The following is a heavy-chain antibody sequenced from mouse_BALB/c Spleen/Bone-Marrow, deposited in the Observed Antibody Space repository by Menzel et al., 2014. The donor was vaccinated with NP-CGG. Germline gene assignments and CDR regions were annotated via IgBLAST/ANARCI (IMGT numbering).Heavy chain of an antibody. CDR2: INNGGST. Sequence: DVKLVESGGGLVKPGGSLKLSCAASGFTFSSYAMSWVRQTPEKRLEWVASINNGGSTYYPDSVKGGFTISRDNARNILFLQMSSLRSEDTAMYYCARERDYDWFAYWGQGTLVTVSA. D-gene: IGHD2-4*01. V-gene: IGHV5-6-5*01. J-gene: IGHJ3*01. CDR1: GFTFSSYA. CDR3: ARERDYDWFAY.